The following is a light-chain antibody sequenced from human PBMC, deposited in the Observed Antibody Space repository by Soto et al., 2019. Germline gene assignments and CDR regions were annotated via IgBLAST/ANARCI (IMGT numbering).Light chain of an antibody. CDR3: SSYTSSSTLVV. CDR1: SSDVGGYNY. CDR2: DVS. J-gene: IGLJ2*01. Sequence: QSALTQPASVSGSPGQSITISCTGTSSDVGGYNYVSWYQQHPGKAPKLMIYDVSNRPSGVSNRFSGSKSVNTASLTLSGLQAEDEADYYCSSYTSSSTLVVFGGGTKVTVL. V-gene: IGLV2-14*01.